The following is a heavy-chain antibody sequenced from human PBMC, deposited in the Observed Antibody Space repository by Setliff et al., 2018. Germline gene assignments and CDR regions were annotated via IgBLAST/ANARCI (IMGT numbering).Heavy chain of an antibody. V-gene: IGHV4-38-2*01. CDR1: GYSIRNGYY. CDR2: IYHGGTT. D-gene: IGHD3-22*01. J-gene: IGHJ6*03. Sequence: SETLSLTCGVSGYSIRNGYYWAWIRQPPGKGLEWIGSIYHGGTTYYSPSLKTRVTMSVDPSKNQFSLHLSSVTAADTAVYYCARLGGSSGSGGFYYYYYYMDGWGKGTTVTVSS. CDR3: ARLGGSSGSGGFYYYYYYMDG.